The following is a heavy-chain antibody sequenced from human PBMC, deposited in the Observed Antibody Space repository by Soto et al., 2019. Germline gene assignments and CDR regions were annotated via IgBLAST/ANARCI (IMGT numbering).Heavy chain of an antibody. Sequence: ASVKVSCKASGYTSTSYDSNWVRQATGQGLEWMGWMNPNSGNTGYAQKFQGRVTMTRNTSISTAYMELSSLRSEDTAVYYCARGQGKKRYSGYDFCYWGQGTLITVSS. CDR3: ARGQGKKRYSGYDFCY. V-gene: IGHV1-8*01. CDR1: GYTSTSYD. J-gene: IGHJ4*02. CDR2: MNPNSGNT. D-gene: IGHD5-12*01.